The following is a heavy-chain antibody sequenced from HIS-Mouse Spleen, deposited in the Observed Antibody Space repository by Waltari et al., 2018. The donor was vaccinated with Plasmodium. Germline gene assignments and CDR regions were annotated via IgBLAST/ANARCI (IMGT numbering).Heavy chain of an antibody. CDR1: GFTFRRFW. V-gene: IGHV3-7*01. CDR2: IKQDGSEK. CDR3: ASSWYWYFDL. D-gene: IGHD6-13*01. J-gene: IGHJ2*01. Sequence: EEELVESGGGLVKPGGSLSLSCGASGFTFRRFWVSWVRQATGKGLEWVANIKQDGSEKYYVDSVKGRFTISRDNAKNSLYLQMNSLRAEDTAVYYCASSWYWYFDLWGRGTLVTVSS.